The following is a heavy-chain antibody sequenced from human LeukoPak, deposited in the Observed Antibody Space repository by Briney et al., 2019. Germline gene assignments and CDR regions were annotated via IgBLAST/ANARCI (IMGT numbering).Heavy chain of an antibody. CDR1: GGSISSSNW. J-gene: IGHJ4*02. CDR2: VYHDGRT. V-gene: IGHV4-4*02. Sequence: SETLSLTCAVSGGSISSSNWWSWVRQPPGKGLEWIGEVYHDGRTNYNPSLKSRVTMSVDKSKNQFSLKLKSMTAADTAVYYCAGQPGYFADYWSQGTLVTVSS. CDR3: AGQPGYFADY. D-gene: IGHD1-14*01.